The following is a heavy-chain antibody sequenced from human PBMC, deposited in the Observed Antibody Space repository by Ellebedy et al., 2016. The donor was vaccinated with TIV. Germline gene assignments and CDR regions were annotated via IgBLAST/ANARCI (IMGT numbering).Heavy chain of an antibody. J-gene: IGHJ6*02. CDR3: ARANTAMVRRNHMDV. D-gene: IGHD5-18*01. CDR2: ITSSGSTI. V-gene: IGHV3-11*04. Sequence: GESLKISCAASGFTFSDYYMSWIRQAPGKGLEWVSYITSSGSTIYYADSVKGRFTISRDNSKSTLYLQMDSLRAEDTAVYYCARANTAMVRRNHMDVWGQGTTVTVSS. CDR1: GFTFSDYY.